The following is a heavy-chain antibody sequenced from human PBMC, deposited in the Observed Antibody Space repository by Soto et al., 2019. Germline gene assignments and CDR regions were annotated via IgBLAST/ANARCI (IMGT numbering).Heavy chain of an antibody. V-gene: IGHV4-34*01. CDR3: ARGGYPTFGYDSSGYYDY. CDR1: GGSISGYY. CDR2: INHSGST. J-gene: IGHJ4*02. Sequence: SEMLSVTWTVYGGSISGYYWSWIRQQPRKGLEWIGEINHSGSTNYNPSLKSRVTISVDTSKNHFSLKLSSVTAADTAVYYCARGGYPTFGYDSSGYYDYWGQGTLVTVSS. D-gene: IGHD3-22*01.